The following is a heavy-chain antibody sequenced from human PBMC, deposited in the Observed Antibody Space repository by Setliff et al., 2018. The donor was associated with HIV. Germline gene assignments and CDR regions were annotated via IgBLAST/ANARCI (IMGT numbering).Heavy chain of an antibody. CDR3: ARSAGRSGSYYNPNYGLHKKGYYYYMDV. D-gene: IGHD3-10*01. V-gene: IGHV1-2*02. CDR1: GYTLSSHY. CDR2: INPQTGGT. Sequence: ASVKVSCKASGYTLSSHYIHWVRQAPGHRPEWVGWINPQTGGTNFAQKFQGRITMTSDTSVNTVFIELSRLKSDDTALYYCARSAGRSGSYYNPNYGLHKKGYYYYMDVWGKGTTVTVSS. J-gene: IGHJ6*03.